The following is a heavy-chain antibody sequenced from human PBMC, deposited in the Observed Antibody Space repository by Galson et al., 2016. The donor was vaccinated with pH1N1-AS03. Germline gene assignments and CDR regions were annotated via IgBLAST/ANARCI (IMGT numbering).Heavy chain of an antibody. CDR3: ARSATFAWELLSL. D-gene: IGHD1-26*01. CDR1: SGSLSGYY. J-gene: IGHJ4*02. CDR2: LDRSGTT. V-gene: IGHV4-34*01. Sequence: SETLSLTCAVQSGSLSGYYWTWIRQSPTKGLEWIGELDRSGTTIYNPSLESRLTMSVDTSKNQFSLQLSSVTAADTAIYYCARSATFAWELLSLWGQGTLVTVSS.